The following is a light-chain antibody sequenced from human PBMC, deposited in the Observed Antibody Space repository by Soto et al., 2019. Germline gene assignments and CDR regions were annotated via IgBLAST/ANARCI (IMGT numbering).Light chain of an antibody. V-gene: IGLV1-44*01. Sequence: QLVLTQPPSASGTPGQRVTISCSGSSSNIGSNSVNWFQQLPGTAPKLLIYISSQRPSGVPDRFSASKSGTSASQAISGLQSEDEADYYCAVWDDSLNGVIFGGGTKVTVL. J-gene: IGLJ2*01. CDR3: AVWDDSLNGVI. CDR2: ISS. CDR1: SSNIGSNS.